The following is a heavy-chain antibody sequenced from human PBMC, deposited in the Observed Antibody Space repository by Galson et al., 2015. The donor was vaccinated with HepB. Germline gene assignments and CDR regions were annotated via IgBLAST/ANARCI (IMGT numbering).Heavy chain of an antibody. D-gene: IGHD3-10*01. CDR1: GFTFTTYS. Sequence: SLRLSCAASGFTFTTYSMNWVRQAPGKGLEWVSYISFTSNVIYYAGSVKGRFTTSRDNAKNSLCLQMNNLRDEDTATYYCARAISGSYLAPDDYWGQGTLVTVSS. CDR2: ISFTSNVI. V-gene: IGHV3-48*02. CDR3: ARAISGSYLAPDDY. J-gene: IGHJ4*02.